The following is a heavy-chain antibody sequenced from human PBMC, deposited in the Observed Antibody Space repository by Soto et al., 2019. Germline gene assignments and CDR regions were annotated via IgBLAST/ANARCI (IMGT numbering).Heavy chain of an antibody. Sequence: GGSLRLSCAASGFTFSSYWMHWVRQAPGKGLVWVSRINSDGSSTSYADSVKGRFTISRDNAKNTLYLQMNSLRAEDTAVYYCARTPTIFGVVMNYFDYWGQGTLVTVSS. V-gene: IGHV3-74*01. J-gene: IGHJ4*02. CDR2: INSDGSST. CDR1: GFTFSSYW. D-gene: IGHD3-3*01. CDR3: ARTPTIFGVVMNYFDY.